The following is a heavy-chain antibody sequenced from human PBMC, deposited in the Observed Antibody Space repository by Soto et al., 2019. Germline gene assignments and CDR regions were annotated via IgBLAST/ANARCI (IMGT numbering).Heavy chain of an antibody. CDR2: IIPIFGTA. CDR3: ATGGRGTNRYDYYYYGMDV. V-gene: IGHV1-69*01. CDR1: GGTFSSYA. J-gene: IGHJ6*02. Sequence: QVQLVQSGAEVKKPGSSVKVSCKASGGTFSSYAISWVRQAPGQGLEWMGGIIPIFGTANYAQKFQGRVTITADESTSTAYMELSSLRSEDTAVYCCATGGRGTNRYDYYYYGMDVWGQGTTVTVSS. D-gene: IGHD1-7*01.